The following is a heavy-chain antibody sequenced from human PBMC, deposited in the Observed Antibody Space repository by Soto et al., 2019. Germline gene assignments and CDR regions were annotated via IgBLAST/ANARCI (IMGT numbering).Heavy chain of an antibody. CDR3: TRSDILDV. V-gene: IGHV3-13*01. J-gene: IGHJ6*02. CDR1: GFIFSTYG. Sequence: GGSLRLSCAASGFIFSTYGMHWFRQVTGQGLEWVSTVTNTGDTHYSDSVRGRFTVSRENANNSFYLQMNSLRAGDTAVYYCTRSDILDVWGQGTTVTVSS. CDR2: VTNTGDT. D-gene: IGHD3-9*01.